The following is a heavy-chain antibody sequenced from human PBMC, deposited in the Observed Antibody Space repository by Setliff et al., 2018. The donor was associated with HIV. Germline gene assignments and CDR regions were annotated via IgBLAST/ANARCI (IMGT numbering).Heavy chain of an antibody. Sequence: SETLSLTCAVYGGSFSGYYWSWIRQPPGKGLEWNGEINHSGSTNYNPSLKSRVTISVDTAKTQFSLKLSSVNAADTAVYYCNIYYYYYMDVWGKGTTVTVSS. J-gene: IGHJ6*03. CDR3: NIYYYYYMDV. CDR1: GGSFSGYY. CDR2: INHSGST. V-gene: IGHV4-34*01.